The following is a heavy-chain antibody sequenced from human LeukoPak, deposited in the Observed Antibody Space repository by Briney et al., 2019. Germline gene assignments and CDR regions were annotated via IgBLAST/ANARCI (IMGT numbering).Heavy chain of an antibody. D-gene: IGHD6-19*01. J-gene: IGHJ4*02. CDR1: GYTFTGYY. V-gene: IGHV1-2*04. Sequence: ASVKVSYKASGYTFTGYYMHWVRQAPGQGLEWMGWINPNSGGTNYAQKFQGWVTMTRDTSISTAYMELGRLRSDDTAVYYCARSGKDSSGWYKGYWGQGTLVTVSS. CDR2: INPNSGGT. CDR3: ARSGKDSSGWYKGY.